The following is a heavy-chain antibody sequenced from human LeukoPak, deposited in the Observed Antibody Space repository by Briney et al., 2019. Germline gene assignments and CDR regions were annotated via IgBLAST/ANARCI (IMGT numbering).Heavy chain of an antibody. Sequence: GASVKVSCKASGYTFANYYIHLVRQAPGQGLEWMGLINPRGGSTNYAQKFQGRVTMTRDTSTSTVYMELSSLRSEDTAVYYCARGRWGGPHDYWGQGTLVTVSS. CDR3: ARGRWGGPHDY. J-gene: IGHJ4*02. V-gene: IGHV1-46*01. CDR2: INPRGGST. CDR1: GYTFANYY. D-gene: IGHD3-16*01.